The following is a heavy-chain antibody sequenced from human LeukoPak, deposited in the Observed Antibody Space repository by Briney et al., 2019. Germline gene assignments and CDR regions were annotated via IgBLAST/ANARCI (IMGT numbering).Heavy chain of an antibody. J-gene: IGHJ4*02. CDR3: AGLYDSSGYSSY. CDR2: IYYSGST. V-gene: IGHV4-59*01. Sequence: SETLSLTCTVSGGSISSYYWSWIRQPPGKGLEWIEYIYYSGSTNYNPSLKSRVTISVDTSKNQFSLKLSSVTAADTAVYYCAGLYDSSGYSSYWGQGTLVTVSS. D-gene: IGHD3-22*01. CDR1: GGSISSYY.